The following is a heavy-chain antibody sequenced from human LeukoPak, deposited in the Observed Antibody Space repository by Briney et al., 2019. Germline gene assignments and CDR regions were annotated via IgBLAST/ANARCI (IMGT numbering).Heavy chain of an antibody. CDR1: GFTFISYN. CDR3: ARDPPSFAL. CDR2: ISSSGTYI. Sequence: GGSLRLSCAASGFTFISYNMNWVRQAPGKRLEWVSSISSSGTYIYYADSVKGRFTISRDNAKNSLYLQMNSLRAEDTAVYYCARDPPSFALWGQGTLVTVSS. D-gene: IGHD3-3*02. J-gene: IGHJ4*02. V-gene: IGHV3-21*01.